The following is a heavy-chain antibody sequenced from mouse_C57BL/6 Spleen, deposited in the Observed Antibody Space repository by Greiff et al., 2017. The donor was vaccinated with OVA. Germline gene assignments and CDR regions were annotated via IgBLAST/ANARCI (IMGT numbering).Heavy chain of an antibody. D-gene: IGHD1-1*01. CDR3: ARHEGRGEYYYGSSSFAY. CDR1: GYTFTEYT. V-gene: IGHV1-62-2*01. CDR2: FYPGSGSI. Sequence: QVQLQQSGAELVKPGASVKLSCKASGYTFTEYTIHWVKQRSGQGLEWIGWFYPGSGSIKYNEKFKDKATLTADKSSSTVYMELSRLTSEDSAVYFCARHEGRGEYYYGSSSFAYWGQGTLVTVSA. J-gene: IGHJ3*01.